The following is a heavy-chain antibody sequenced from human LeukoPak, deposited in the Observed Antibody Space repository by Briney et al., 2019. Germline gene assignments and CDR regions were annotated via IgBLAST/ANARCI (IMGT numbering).Heavy chain of an antibody. J-gene: IGHJ4*02. D-gene: IGHD3-9*01. CDR3: ARANPDGYFDWLPDY. Sequence: ASVKVSCKASGYKFSSYGIAWVRQAPGQGLEWMGWISTYNGDTKYAQKFQDRVTMSTETSTRTAYMELRSLRSDDTAVYYCARANPDGYFDWLPDYWGQGTLVTVSS. V-gene: IGHV1-18*01. CDR2: ISTYNGDT. CDR1: GYKFSSYG.